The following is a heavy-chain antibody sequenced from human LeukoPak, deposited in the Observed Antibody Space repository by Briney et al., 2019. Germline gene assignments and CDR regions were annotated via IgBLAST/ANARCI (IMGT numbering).Heavy chain of an antibody. V-gene: IGHV3-33*01. D-gene: IGHD2-2*01. CDR3: ARDSSRYCSSTSCYGAFDI. Sequence: GGSLRLSCAASGFTFSSYGMRWVRQAPGKGLEWVAVIWYDGSNKYYADSVKGRFTISRDNSKNTLYLQMNSLRAEDTAVYYCARDSSRYCSSTSCYGAFDIWGQGTMVTVSS. CDR2: IWYDGSNK. J-gene: IGHJ3*02. CDR1: GFTFSSYG.